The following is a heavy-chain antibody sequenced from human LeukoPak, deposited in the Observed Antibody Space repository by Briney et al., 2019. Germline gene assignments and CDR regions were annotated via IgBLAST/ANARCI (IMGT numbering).Heavy chain of an antibody. CDR3: ARGDPKTRVPEGMDV. CDR1: GGPIRYYH. Sequence: AETLSLTCTVSGGPIRYYHWSWIRQPPGKGLVWIGYIYYRGNTNYNPSLKSRVTISVDTSKNQFSLQLRSVTAADAAVYYCARGDPKTRVPEGMDVWGQGTTVTVSS. V-gene: IGHV4-59*01. J-gene: IGHJ6*02. D-gene: IGHD4/OR15-4a*01. CDR2: IYYRGNT.